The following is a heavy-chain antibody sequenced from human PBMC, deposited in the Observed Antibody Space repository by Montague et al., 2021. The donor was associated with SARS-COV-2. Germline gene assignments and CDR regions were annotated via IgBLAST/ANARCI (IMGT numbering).Heavy chain of an antibody. CDR3: ARSRYYYDSSGYDPYFDY. CDR1: GFTFSDYY. J-gene: IGHJ4*02. D-gene: IGHD3-22*01. V-gene: IGHV3-11*01. Sequence: SLRLSCAASGFTFSDYYMSWIRQAPGKGLEWVSYITSSGSSIYYADSVXGRFTISRDNAKNSLYLQMNSLRAEDTAVYYCARSRYYYDSSGYDPYFDYWGQGTLVTVSS. CDR2: ITSSGSSI.